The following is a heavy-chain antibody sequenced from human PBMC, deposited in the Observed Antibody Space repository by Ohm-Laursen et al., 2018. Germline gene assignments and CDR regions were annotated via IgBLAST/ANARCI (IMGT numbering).Heavy chain of an antibody. CDR1: GYTFTSYY. CDR3: ACRSSSSGFDY. CDR2: INPSGGNT. V-gene: IGHV1-46*01. J-gene: IGHJ4*02. D-gene: IGHD6-6*01. Sequence: ASVKVSCKASGYTFTSYYMHWVRQAPGQGLEWMGIINPSGGNTSYAQKFQGRVTMTRDTSTSTVYMELSSLRSEDTAVYYCACRSSSSGFDYWGQGTLVTVSS.